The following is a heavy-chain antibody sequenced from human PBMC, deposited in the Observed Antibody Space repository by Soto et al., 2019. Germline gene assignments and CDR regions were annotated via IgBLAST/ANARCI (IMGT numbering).Heavy chain of an antibody. V-gene: IGHV4-4*02. CDR3: ARDWGIVVVTAPSSLGY. D-gene: IGHD2-21*02. CDR1: GGSISSSNW. CDR2: IYHSGST. Sequence: QVQLRESGPGLVKPSGTLSLTCAVSGGSISSSNWWSWVRQPPGKGLEWDGQIYHSGSTNYNPSLKSRVTISVDKPTNQFSLKLSSVTAADTAVYYCARDWGIVVVTAPSSLGYWGQGTLVTVSS. J-gene: IGHJ4*02.